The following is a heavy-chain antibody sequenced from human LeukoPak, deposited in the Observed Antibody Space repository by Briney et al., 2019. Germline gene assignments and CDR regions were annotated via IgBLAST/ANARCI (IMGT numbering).Heavy chain of an antibody. V-gene: IGHV1-24*01. CDR2: FDPEDGET. D-gene: IGHD3-22*01. J-gene: IGHJ4*02. CDR1: GYTLTELS. CDR3: ARAHYDSSGYDTYYFDY. Sequence: ASVKVSCKVSGYTLTELSMHWVRQAPGKGLEWMGGFDPEDGETIYAQKFQGRVTITADKSTSTAYMELSSLRSEDTAVYYCARAHYDSSGYDTYYFDYWGQGTLVTVSS.